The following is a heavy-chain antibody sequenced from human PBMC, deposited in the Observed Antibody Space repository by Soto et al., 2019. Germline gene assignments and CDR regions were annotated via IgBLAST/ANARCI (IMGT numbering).Heavy chain of an antibody. D-gene: IGHD3-3*01. V-gene: IGHV1-18*01. CDR1: GLTFPSDD. J-gene: IGHJ4*02. Sequence: GASVKVSCKASGLTFPSDDIEWVRQTTGQGLEWMGWINAYNGNTNYAQKLQGRVTMTTDTSTSTAYMELRSLRSDDTAVYYCARGYYDFWSGYPDFDYWGQGTLVTVSS. CDR3: ARGYYDFWSGYPDFDY. CDR2: INAYNGNT.